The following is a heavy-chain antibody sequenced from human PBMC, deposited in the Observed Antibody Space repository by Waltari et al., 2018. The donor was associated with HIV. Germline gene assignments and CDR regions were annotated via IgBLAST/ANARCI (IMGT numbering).Heavy chain of an antibody. CDR2: ISTYNANT. CDR3: ARDGLRYSGTFYSDY. D-gene: IGHD1-26*01. CDR1: GYTFLSYG. V-gene: IGHV1-18*01. J-gene: IGHJ4*02. Sequence: QVHLVQSGAEMKKPGASVKVSCKASGYTFLSYGISWVRQAPGHGLEWMGWISTYNANTNYAQRLQGRVTMTTDTSTTTAYMELRSLTSDDTAVYYCARDGLRYSGTFYSDYWGQGTLVTVSS.